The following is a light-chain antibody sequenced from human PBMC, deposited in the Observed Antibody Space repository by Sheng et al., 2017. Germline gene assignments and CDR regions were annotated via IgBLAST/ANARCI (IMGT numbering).Light chain of an antibody. J-gene: IGKJ1*01. CDR3: LQYDSWM. CDR2: KAS. V-gene: IGKV1-5*03. CDR1: QSISTW. Sequence: DIQMTQSPSTLSVSVGDRVTITCRASQSISTWLAWYQQKPGRAPKLLIYKASNLQSGVPSRFSGSGSGTEFTLTISSLQHDDSGTYYCLQYDSWMFGQGTKVEIK.